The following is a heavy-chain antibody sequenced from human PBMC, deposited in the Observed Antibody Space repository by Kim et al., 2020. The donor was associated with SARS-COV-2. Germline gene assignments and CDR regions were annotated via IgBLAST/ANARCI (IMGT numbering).Heavy chain of an antibody. D-gene: IGHD6-6*01. V-gene: IGHV1-24*01. CDR2: DGET. CDR3: ATLVPFDI. J-gene: IGHJ3*02. Sequence: DGETIYAQKFQGRVTMTEDTSTDTAYMELSSLRSEDTAVYYCATLVPFDIWGQGTMVTVSS.